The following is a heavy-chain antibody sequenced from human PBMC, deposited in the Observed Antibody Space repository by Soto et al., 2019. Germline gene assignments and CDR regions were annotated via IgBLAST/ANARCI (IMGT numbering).Heavy chain of an antibody. CDR3: AKETQANLGTGAFDF. D-gene: IGHD7-27*01. CDR2: ISWNSDSI. CDR1: GLTFDDYA. Sequence: EAQLVEFGGGLVQPGRSLRLSCVASGLTFDDYAMHWVRQAPGKALEWVSSISWNSDSIEYADSVKGRFNISRDNAKNSLHLQMNSLRFEDTAIYYCAKETQANLGTGAFDFWGQGALVTVSS. J-gene: IGHJ4*02. V-gene: IGHV3-9*01.